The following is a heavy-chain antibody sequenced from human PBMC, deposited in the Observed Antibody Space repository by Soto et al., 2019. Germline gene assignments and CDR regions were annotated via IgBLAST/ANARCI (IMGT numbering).Heavy chain of an antibody. Sequence: ASVKVSCKASGYTFTSYDINWVRQATGQGLEWMGWMNPNSGNTGYAQKFQGRVTMTRNTSISTAYMELSSLRSEDTAVYYCARSSVVVPAAAPYYYYYYMDVWGKGTTVTVSS. J-gene: IGHJ6*03. CDR2: MNPNSGNT. D-gene: IGHD2-2*01. V-gene: IGHV1-8*01. CDR1: GYTFTSYD. CDR3: ARSSVVVPAAAPYYYYYYMDV.